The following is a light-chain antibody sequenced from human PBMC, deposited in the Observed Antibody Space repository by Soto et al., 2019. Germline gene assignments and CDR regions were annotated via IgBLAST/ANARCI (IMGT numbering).Light chain of an antibody. CDR2: GAS. J-gene: IGKJ1*01. CDR3: QRYNNWPRT. Sequence: KVMTQSPATLSVSPGERATLSCRASQNVNNNLAWYQHRPGQAPRLLIYGASTRGTGVPARFSGSGSGTEFTLTISSLQSEDFAVYYCQRYNNWPRTFGQGTKVEIK. V-gene: IGKV3-15*01. CDR1: QNVNNN.